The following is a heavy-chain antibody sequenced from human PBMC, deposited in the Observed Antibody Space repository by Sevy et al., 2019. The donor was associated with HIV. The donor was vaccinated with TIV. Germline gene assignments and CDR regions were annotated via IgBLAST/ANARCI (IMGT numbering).Heavy chain of an antibody. J-gene: IGHJ3*02. D-gene: IGHD3-3*01. V-gene: IGHV1-2*06. Sequence: ASVKVSCKTTGYIFSDYNMHWVRQAPGQGLEWMALINPNSGVTIYAHNFRGRVSVTRDTSMSIAYMELRGLTSDDTAVYYCVREDINAPRTLLSFDIWGQGTMVTVSS. CDR3: VREDINAPRTLLSFDI. CDR2: INPNSGVT. CDR1: GYIFSDYN.